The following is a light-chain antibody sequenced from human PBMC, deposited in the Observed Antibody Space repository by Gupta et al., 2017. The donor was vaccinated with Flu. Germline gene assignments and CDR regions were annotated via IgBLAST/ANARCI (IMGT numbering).Light chain of an antibody. CDR2: KAS. J-gene: IGKJ1*01. Sequence: DIQMTQSPSTLSASVGDRVTITCRASQSISSWLAWYQQKPGKAPKVLIYKASSLQSGVPSRFSGSGSGTEFTLTISSLQPDDFATYYCQHDNSYSGTFGQGTKVEIK. CDR3: QHDNSYSGT. CDR1: QSISSW. V-gene: IGKV1-5*03.